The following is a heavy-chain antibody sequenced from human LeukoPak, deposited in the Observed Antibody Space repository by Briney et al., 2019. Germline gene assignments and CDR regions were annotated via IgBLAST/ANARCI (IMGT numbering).Heavy chain of an antibody. D-gene: IGHD6-13*01. V-gene: IGHV3-23*01. CDR2: ISGSGGST. CDR1: GFTFSSYA. Sequence: GGSLRLSCAASGFTFSSYAMSWVRQAPGKGLEWVSAISGSGGSTYYAVSVRGRFTISRDISKNTLYLQMNSLRAEDTAVYYCAKGVAIAVAGTGIDYWGQGTLVTVSS. CDR3: AKGVAIAVAGTGIDY. J-gene: IGHJ4*02.